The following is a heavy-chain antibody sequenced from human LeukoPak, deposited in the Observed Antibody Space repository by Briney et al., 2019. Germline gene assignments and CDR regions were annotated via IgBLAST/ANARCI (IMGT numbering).Heavy chain of an antibody. J-gene: IGHJ4*02. CDR3: PNLTVATIFDY. V-gene: IGHV3-48*03. CDR2: ISSSGATI. CDR1: GFSFSVYE. D-gene: IGHD5-12*01. Sequence: GGSLRLSCAASGFSFSVYEMHWLRQAPGKGLEWISDISSSGATIYYADSVKGRFTISRDNAKNSLYLQLNSLRAEDSAVYYCPNLTVATIFDYWGQGTLVTVSS.